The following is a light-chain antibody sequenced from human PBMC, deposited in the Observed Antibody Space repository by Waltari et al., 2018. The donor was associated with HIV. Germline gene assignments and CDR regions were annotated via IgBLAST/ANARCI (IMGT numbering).Light chain of an antibody. CDR1: STDIGSYNY. Sequence: SALTQPPSASGSPGQSVTISCTGTSTDIGSYNYVSWYQQHPGKAPKLIIYEVNKRPSGVPDRFSGSKSGDTASLTVSGLQAEDEADYYCSSYAGSNIVLFGGGTKLTVL. V-gene: IGLV2-8*01. CDR3: SSYAGSNIVL. J-gene: IGLJ2*01. CDR2: EVN.